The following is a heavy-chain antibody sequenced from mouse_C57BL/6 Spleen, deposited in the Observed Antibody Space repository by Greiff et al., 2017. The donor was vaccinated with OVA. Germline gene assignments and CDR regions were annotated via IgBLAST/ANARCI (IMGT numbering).Heavy chain of an antibody. CDR1: GYAFSSSW. J-gene: IGHJ4*01. CDR2: IYPGDGDT. Sequence: QVQLQQSGPELVKPGASVKISCKASGYAFSSSWMNWVKQRPGKGLEWIGRIYPGDGDTNYNGKFKGKATLTADKSSSTAYMQLSSLTSEDSAVYFCARSGVVANLYYAMDYWGQGTSVTVSS. V-gene: IGHV1-82*01. D-gene: IGHD1-1*01. CDR3: ARSGVVANLYYAMDY.